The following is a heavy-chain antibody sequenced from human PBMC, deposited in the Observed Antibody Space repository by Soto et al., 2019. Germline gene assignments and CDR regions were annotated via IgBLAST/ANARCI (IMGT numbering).Heavy chain of an antibody. J-gene: IGHJ5*02. CDR2: IIPIFGTA. D-gene: IGHD2-15*01. Sequence: GASVKVSCKASGGTFSSYAISWVRQAPGQGLEWMGGIIPIFGTANYAQKFQGRVTITADESTSTAYMELSSLRSEDTAVYYCARSERLDCSGGSCYYNWFDPWGQGTLVTVSS. CDR3: ARSERLDCSGGSCYYNWFDP. CDR1: GGTFSSYA. V-gene: IGHV1-69*13.